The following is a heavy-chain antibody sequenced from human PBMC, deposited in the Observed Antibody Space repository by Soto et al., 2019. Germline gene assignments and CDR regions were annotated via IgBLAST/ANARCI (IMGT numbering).Heavy chain of an antibody. D-gene: IGHD5-18*01. CDR2: IWYDGSNK. CDR3: ARGVGVYSYEDYFDY. J-gene: IGHJ4*02. Sequence: QVQLVESGGGVVQPGRSLRLSCAASGFTFSNYGMHWVRQAPGKGLDWVAVIWYDGSNKYYADSVKGRFSISRDNSKNTLYLQMNSLRAEDTAVYYCARGVGVYSYEDYFDYWGQGTLVTVSS. V-gene: IGHV3-33*01. CDR1: GFTFSNYG.